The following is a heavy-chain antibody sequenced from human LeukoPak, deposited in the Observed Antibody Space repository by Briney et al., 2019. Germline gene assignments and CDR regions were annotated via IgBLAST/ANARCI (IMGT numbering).Heavy chain of an antibody. CDR3: ATARRGGYSYGRGAFDI. CDR1: GGSFSGYY. D-gene: IGHD5-18*01. V-gene: IGHV4-34*01. CDR2: INHSGST. Sequence: SETLSLTCAVYGGSFSGYYWSWIRQPPGKGLEWIGEINHSGSTNYNPSLKRRVTISVDTSKNQFSLKLSSVTAADTAVYYCATARRGGYSYGRGAFDIWGQGTMVTVSS. J-gene: IGHJ3*02.